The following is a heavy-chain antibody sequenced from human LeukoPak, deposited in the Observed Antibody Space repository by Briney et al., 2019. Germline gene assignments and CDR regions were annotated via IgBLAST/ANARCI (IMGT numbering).Heavy chain of an antibody. D-gene: IGHD3-3*01. CDR1: GYTFTGYY. CDR2: INPNSGAT. J-gene: IGHJ4*02. V-gene: IGHV1-2*02. CDR3: AKVAIFGVIREDYLDY. Sequence: ASVKVSCKASGYTFTGYYIHWVRQAPGQGLEWMGWINPNSGATNYAQKFQGRVTMTRDTSISTAYMELSRLRSDDTAVYYCAKVAIFGVIREDYLDYWGQGTLVTVSS.